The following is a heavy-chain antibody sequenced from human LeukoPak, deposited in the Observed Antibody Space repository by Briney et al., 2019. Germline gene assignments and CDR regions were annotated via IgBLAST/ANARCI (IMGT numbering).Heavy chain of an antibody. D-gene: IGHD3-22*01. CDR3: ARDRPYDDSSARWFDP. Sequence: GSSVKVSCRASGGTFSSFPVSWVRQAPGQGLEWMGTIVPIFGTTNHAEKFQGRVTINADESTRTTYMELSSLTPEDTAIYYCARDRPYDDSSARWFDPWGQGTLVIVSS. CDR1: GGTFSSFP. V-gene: IGHV1-69*15. J-gene: IGHJ5*02. CDR2: IVPIFGTT.